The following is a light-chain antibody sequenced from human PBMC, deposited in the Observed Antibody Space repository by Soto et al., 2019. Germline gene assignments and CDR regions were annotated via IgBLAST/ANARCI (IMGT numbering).Light chain of an antibody. CDR3: SSYAGNSSAYV. CDR2: EVS. V-gene: IGLV2-8*01. Sequence: QSALTQPPSASGSPGQSVTISCTGTSSDVGGYKNVSWYQQHPGKVPKLMIYEVSKRPSGVPDRFSGSKSGNTASLTVSGLQSEDEDDYYCSSYAGNSSAYVCGTGTKVTVL. J-gene: IGLJ1*01. CDR1: SSDVGGYKN.